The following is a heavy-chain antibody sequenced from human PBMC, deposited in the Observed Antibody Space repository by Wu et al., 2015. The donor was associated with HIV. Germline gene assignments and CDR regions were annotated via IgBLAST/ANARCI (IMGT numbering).Heavy chain of an antibody. Sequence: QVQLVQSGAEVKKPGASVKVSCKASGYTFTSYGISWVRQAPGQGLEWMGWISAYNGNTNYAQKLQGRVTMTTDTSTSTAYMELRSLRSDDTAVYYCASGYCSGGSCDPRPYFDYWGQGTLGHRLL. V-gene: IGHV1-18*01. CDR3: ASGYCSGGSCDPRPYFDY. J-gene: IGHJ4*02. D-gene: IGHD2-15*01. CDR1: GYTFTSYG. CDR2: ISAYNGNT.